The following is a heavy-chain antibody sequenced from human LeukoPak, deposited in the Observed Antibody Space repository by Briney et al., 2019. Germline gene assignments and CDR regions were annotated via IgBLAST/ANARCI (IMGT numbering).Heavy chain of an antibody. Sequence: PGGSLRLSCAASGFTFSSYSMNWVRQAPGKGLEWVWSISSSSSYIYYADSVKGRFTISRDNAKNSLYLQMNSLRAEDTAVYYCARDPSSGYSNTHPDYWGQGTLVTVSS. CDR1: GFTFSSYS. V-gene: IGHV3-21*01. D-gene: IGHD3-22*01. CDR2: ISSSSSYI. CDR3: ARDPSSGYSNTHPDY. J-gene: IGHJ4*02.